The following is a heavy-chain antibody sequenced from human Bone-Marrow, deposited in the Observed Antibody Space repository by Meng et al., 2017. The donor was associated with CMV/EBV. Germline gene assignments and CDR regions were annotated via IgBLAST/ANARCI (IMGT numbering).Heavy chain of an antibody. CDR1: GGSVSRGSYY. V-gene: IGHV4-61*01. CDR2: IYYSGST. CDR3: ARGWELAPFDY. Sequence: SETLSLTCTVSGGSVSRGSYYWSWIRQPPGKGLEWIGYIYYSGSTNYNPSLKSRVTISVDTSKNQFSLKLSSVTAADTAVYYCARGWELAPFDYWGQGTLVTVSS. D-gene: IGHD1-26*01. J-gene: IGHJ4*02.